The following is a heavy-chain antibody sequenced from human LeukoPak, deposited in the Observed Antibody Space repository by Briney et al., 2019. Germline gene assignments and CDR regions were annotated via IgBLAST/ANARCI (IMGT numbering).Heavy chain of an antibody. CDR3: AQLVRVGYGDRD. CDR2: IIPIFGTA. D-gene: IGHD4-17*01. CDR1: GGTFSSYA. Sequence: SVKVSCKASGGTFSSYAISWVRQAPGQGLEWMGRIIPIFGTANYAQKFQGRVTITTDESTSTAYMELSSLRSEDTAVYYCAQLVRVGYGDRDWGQGTLVTVPS. J-gene: IGHJ4*02. V-gene: IGHV1-69*05.